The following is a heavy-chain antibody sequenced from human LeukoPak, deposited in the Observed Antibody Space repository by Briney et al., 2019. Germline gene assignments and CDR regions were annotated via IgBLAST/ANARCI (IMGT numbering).Heavy chain of an antibody. J-gene: IGHJ3*02. Sequence: GGSLRLSCVASAFTFNNYWMHWVRQAPGKGLEWVSGINWNGGSTGYADSVKGRFTISRDNAKNSLYLQMNSLRAEDTALYHCAREASGAFDIWGQGTMVTVSS. D-gene: IGHD7-27*01. CDR3: AREASGAFDI. CDR1: AFTFNNYW. CDR2: INWNGGST. V-gene: IGHV3-20*01.